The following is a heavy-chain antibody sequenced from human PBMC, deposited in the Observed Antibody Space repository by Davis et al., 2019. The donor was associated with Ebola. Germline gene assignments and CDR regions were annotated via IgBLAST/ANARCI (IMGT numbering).Heavy chain of an antibody. D-gene: IGHD4-23*01. Sequence: GESLKISCAASGFTFSSYWMHWVRQTPGKGLVWVSRINSDGSFTDYADSVKGRFTISRDNARNTVSLQMNSLRAEDSAVYYCTTYTYGSNPDWGQGTLVTVSS. CDR2: INSDGSFT. J-gene: IGHJ4*02. CDR3: TTYTYGSNPD. V-gene: IGHV3-74*01. CDR1: GFTFSSYW.